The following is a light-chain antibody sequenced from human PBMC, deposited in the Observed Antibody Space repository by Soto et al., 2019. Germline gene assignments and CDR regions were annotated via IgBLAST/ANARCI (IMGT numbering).Light chain of an antibody. CDR3: QQYNNWPLT. Sequence: ETVMTQTPATLSVSPGDRATLSCRASQSISTNLAWYQQKPGQAPRLFIYDASTRATGIPARFSGSGSGTEFTVTVSSLLSEDFAVYSCQQYNNWPLTFGGGTKVEIK. CDR1: QSISTN. J-gene: IGKJ4*01. V-gene: IGKV3D-15*01. CDR2: DAS.